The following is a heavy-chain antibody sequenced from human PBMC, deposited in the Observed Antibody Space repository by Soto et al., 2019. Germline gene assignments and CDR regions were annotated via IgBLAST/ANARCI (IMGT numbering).Heavy chain of an antibody. CDR1: GFSFSKYG. J-gene: IGHJ4*02. D-gene: IGHD3-16*01. V-gene: IGHV3-33*01. Sequence: QVQLVESGGGVVQPGRSLRLSCAASGFSFSKYGMHWVRQAPGKGLEWVAVIWYDGSQKYYGDSVKGRFTISRDNSKNTLYLQMNSLRGEDTAVYYCARTGDLSFFLDYWGQGTPVTVSS. CDR2: IWYDGSQK. CDR3: ARTGDLSFFLDY.